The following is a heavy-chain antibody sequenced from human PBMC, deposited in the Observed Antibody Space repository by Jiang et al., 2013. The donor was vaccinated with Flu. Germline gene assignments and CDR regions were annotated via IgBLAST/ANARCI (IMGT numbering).Heavy chain of an antibody. CDR3: ARGPYGDARGYYYGMDV. D-gene: IGHD4-17*01. V-gene: IGHV4-59*13. CDR2: IYYSGST. CDR1: GGSISSYY. Sequence: SGGSISSYYWSWIRQPPGKGLEWIGYIYYSGSTNYNPSLKSRVTISVDTSKNQFSLKLSSVTAADTAVYYCARGPYGDARGYYYGMDVWGQGTTVTVSS. J-gene: IGHJ6*02.